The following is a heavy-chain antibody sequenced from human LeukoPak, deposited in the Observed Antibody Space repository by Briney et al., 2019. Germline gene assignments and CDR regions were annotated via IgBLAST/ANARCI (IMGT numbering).Heavy chain of an antibody. V-gene: IGHV1-24*01. CDR3: ATRGVLRFLEWLSPPYYYYGMDV. CDR2: FDPEDGET. Sequence: SVKVSCKVSGYTLTELSMHWVRQAPGKGLEWVGGFDPEDGETIYAQKFQGRVTMTEDTYTDTAYMELSSLRSEDTAVYYCATRGVLRFLEWLSPPYYYYGMDVWGQGTTVTVSS. CDR1: GYTLTELS. D-gene: IGHD3-3*01. J-gene: IGHJ6*02.